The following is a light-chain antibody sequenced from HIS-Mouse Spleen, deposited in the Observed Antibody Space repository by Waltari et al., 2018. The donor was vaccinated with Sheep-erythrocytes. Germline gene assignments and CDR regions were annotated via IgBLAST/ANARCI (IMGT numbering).Light chain of an antibody. CDR2: KDS. CDR3: QSADSSGTYV. Sequence: SYELPQPPSVSVSPGQTARSTCAGAASPKQYACWYQQKPGEAPVLVIYKDSERPSGIPERFSGSSSGTTVTLTISGVQAEDEADYYCQSADSSGTYVFGTGTKVTVL. J-gene: IGLJ1*01. CDR1: ASPKQY. V-gene: IGLV3-25*03.